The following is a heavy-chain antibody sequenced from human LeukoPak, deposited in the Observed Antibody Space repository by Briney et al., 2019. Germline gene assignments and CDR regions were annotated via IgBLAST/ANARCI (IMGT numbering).Heavy chain of an antibody. CDR2: INPNSGGT. CDR1: GYTFTGYY. J-gene: IGHJ4*02. V-gene: IGHV1-2*06. CDR3: ARGQLLAPGYYFDY. D-gene: IGHD2-2*01. Sequence: ASVKVSCKASGYTFTGYYIHWVRQAPGQGLEWMGRINPNSGGTNYAQKFQGRVTMTRDTSISTAYMELSRLRSDDTAVYYCARGQLLAPGYYFDYWGQGTLVTVSS.